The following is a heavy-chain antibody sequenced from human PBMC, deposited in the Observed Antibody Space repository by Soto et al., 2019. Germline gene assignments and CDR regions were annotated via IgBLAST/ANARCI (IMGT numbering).Heavy chain of an antibody. CDR2: ISSSSSYI. J-gene: IGHJ3*02. CDR1: GFTFSSYS. D-gene: IGHD2-21*01. Sequence: GGSLRLSCAASGFTFSSYSMNWGRRAPGKGLEWVSSISSSSSYIYYADSVKGRFTISRDNAKNSLYLQMNSLRAEDTAVYYCARDLFDAFDIWGQGTMVTVSS. V-gene: IGHV3-21*01. CDR3: ARDLFDAFDI.